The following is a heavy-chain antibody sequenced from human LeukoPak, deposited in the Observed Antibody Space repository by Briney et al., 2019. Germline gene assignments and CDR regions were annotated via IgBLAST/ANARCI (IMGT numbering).Heavy chain of an antibody. CDR2: IGTAGDT. CDR3: ARTSSGWPRDYYYGMDV. V-gene: IGHV3-13*01. Sequence: GGSLRLSCAASGFTFSSYDMHWVRQATGKGLEWVSAIGTAGDTYYPGSVKGRFTISRENAKNSLYLPMNSLRAGDTAVYYCARTSSGWPRDYYYGMDVWGQGTTVTVSS. J-gene: IGHJ6*02. CDR1: GFTFSSYD. D-gene: IGHD6-19*01.